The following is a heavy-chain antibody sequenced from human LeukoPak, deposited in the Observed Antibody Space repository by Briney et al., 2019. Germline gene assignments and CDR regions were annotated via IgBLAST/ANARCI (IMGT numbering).Heavy chain of an antibody. J-gene: IGHJ4*02. CDR1: GFTFSSYW. Sequence: GGPLRLSCAASGFTFSSYWMHWVRHAPGKGLMWVSRINSDGIITNYADSVKGRFTISRDNAKNTLYLQMNSLRAEDTAVYYCARVRATFSPHFDNWGQGTLVTVSS. CDR2: INSDGIIT. CDR3: ARVRATFSPHFDN. D-gene: IGHD5-12*01. V-gene: IGHV3-74*01.